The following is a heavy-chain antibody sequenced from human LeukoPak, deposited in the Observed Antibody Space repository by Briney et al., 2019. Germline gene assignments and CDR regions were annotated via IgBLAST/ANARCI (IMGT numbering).Heavy chain of an antibody. Sequence: GASVKVSCKASGYTFTSYGISWVRQAPGQGLEWMGWINPNSGGTNYAQKFQGRVTMTRDTSISTAYMELSRLRSDDTAVYYCARDSRITIFGVADDALDIWGQGTMVTVSS. CDR2: INPNSGGT. D-gene: IGHD3-3*01. CDR3: ARDSRITIFGVADDALDI. J-gene: IGHJ3*02. V-gene: IGHV1-2*02. CDR1: GYTFTSYG.